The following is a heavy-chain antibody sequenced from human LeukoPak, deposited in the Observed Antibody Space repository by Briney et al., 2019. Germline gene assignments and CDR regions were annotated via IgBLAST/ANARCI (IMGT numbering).Heavy chain of an antibody. CDR2: IYYSGST. CDR1: GGSISSSSYY. J-gene: IGHJ4*02. Sequence: SETLSLTCTVSGGSISSSSYYRGWIRQPPGKGLEWIGSIYYSGSTYYNPSLKSRVTISVDTSKNQFSLKLSSATAADTAVYYCARVRQHLNYFDYWGQGTLVTVSS. V-gene: IGHV4-39*07. CDR3: ARVRQHLNYFDY. D-gene: IGHD6-13*01.